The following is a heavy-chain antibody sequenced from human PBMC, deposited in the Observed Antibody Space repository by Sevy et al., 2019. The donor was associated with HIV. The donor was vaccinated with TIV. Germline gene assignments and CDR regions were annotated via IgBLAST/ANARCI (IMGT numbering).Heavy chain of an antibody. D-gene: IGHD6-13*01. V-gene: IGHV3-30*13. Sequence: GGSLRLSCAAAGFTFSRYGMHWARQAPGKGLEWVAVISHDGSAKEYEDFAMGRFTVSRDNSKDRVYLQMTSLRPEDTALSYCANSRGRDEVSSWLYYYYLMDVWGQGTTVTVS. CDR1: GFTFSRYG. CDR2: ISHDGSAK. CDR3: ANSRGRDEVSSWLYYYYLMDV. J-gene: IGHJ6*02.